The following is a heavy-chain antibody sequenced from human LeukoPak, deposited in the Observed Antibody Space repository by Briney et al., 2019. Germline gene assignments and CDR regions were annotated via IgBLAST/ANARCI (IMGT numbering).Heavy chain of an antibody. Sequence: SVKVSCKASGGTFSSSAISWVRQAPGQGLEWMGGIIPIFGTSNYTQKFQGRVTITTDESTSTAYMELSSLRSEDTAVYYCARGLTGYYNYYYYYMDVWGKGTTVTVSS. CDR1: GGTFSSSA. CDR3: ARGLTGYYNYYYYYMDV. D-gene: IGHD3-9*01. CDR2: IIPIFGTS. V-gene: IGHV1-69*05. J-gene: IGHJ6*03.